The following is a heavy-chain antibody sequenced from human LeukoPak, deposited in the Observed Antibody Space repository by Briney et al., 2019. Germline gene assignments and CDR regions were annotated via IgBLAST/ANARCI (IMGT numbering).Heavy chain of an antibody. CDR3: ARDPYSGSYYNWFDP. V-gene: IGHV3-48*01. D-gene: IGHD1-26*01. Sequence: GGSLRLSCAASGFTFSSYSMNWVRQAPGKGLEWVSYISSSSSTIYYADSVKGRFTISRDNAKNSLYLQMNSLRAEDTAVYYCARDPYSGSYYNWFDPWGQGTLVTVSS. J-gene: IGHJ5*02. CDR1: GFTFSSYS. CDR2: ISSSSSTI.